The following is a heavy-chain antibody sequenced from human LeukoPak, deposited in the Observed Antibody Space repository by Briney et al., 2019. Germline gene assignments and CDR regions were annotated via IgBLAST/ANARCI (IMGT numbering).Heavy chain of an antibody. D-gene: IGHD6-19*01. CDR3: ARDNSVDGIAWWFDP. CDR2: INPSGGST. Sequence: ASVKVSCKASGYTFTSYAMNWVRQAPGQGLEWMGVINPSGGSTIYAQKFQGRVTMTRDMSTSTDYMELSSLKSEDTAVYYCARDNSVDGIAWWFDPWGQGTLVTVSS. V-gene: IGHV1-46*01. J-gene: IGHJ5*02. CDR1: GYTFTSYA.